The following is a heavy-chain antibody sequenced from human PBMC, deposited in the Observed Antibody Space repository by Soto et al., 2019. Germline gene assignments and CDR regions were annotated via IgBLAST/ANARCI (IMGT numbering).Heavy chain of an antibody. Sequence: EVQLVESGGGLVKPGGSVRLSCAASGFTFSNAWMSWVRQAPGKGLEWVGRIKSKSAGGTTEYDAPVKDRITISRDDSKNTLYLQTNSLKIEDTAVYYCARGHRSSGKIFDSWGQGTLVTVSS. V-gene: IGHV3-15*01. D-gene: IGHD3-22*01. CDR3: ARGHRSSGKIFDS. CDR2: IKSKSAGGTT. J-gene: IGHJ4*02. CDR1: GFTFSNAW.